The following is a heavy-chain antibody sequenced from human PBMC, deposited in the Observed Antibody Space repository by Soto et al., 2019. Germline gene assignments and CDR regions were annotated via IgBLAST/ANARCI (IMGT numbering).Heavy chain of an antibody. CDR2: ISSSRSHI. CDR3: ARALIHAFDI. V-gene: IGHV3-21*01. CDR1: GFTLSSHS. D-gene: IGHD3-16*01. Sequence: PGGSLRLSCAASGFTLSSHSMCWVRQAPGKELEWVSSISSSRSHIYYADAVKGRFTISRDNAKNSLYLQMNSLRAEDTAVYYCARALIHAFDIWGQGTMVTVSS. J-gene: IGHJ3*02.